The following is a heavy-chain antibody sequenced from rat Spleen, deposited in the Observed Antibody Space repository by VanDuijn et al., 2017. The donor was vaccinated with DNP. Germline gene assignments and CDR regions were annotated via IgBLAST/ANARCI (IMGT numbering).Heavy chain of an antibody. V-gene: IGHV1-43*01. CDR2: INTGSGGT. CDR1: GYTFTTYY. D-gene: IGHD1-2*01. Sequence: QVQLQQSGAELTKPGSSVKISCKASGYTFTTYYISWIKQTTGQGPEYIGYINTGSGGTNYNEKFKGKATLTGGKSSSTAFMQLSSLTPDDSAVYYCATSTGAYWGQGTLVTVSS. J-gene: IGHJ3*01. CDR3: ATSTGAY.